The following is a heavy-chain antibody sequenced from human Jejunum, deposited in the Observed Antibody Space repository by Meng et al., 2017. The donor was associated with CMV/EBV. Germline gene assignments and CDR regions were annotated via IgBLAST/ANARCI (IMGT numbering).Heavy chain of an antibody. V-gene: IGHV3-7*04. J-gene: IGHJ4*02. CDR1: GFDCKGCW. CDR3: TRALDY. CDR2: ISYDGGER. Sequence: TCGACGFDCKGCWMDWVRQATGRGLEWVANISYDGGERYYVNSVEGRFFIYRDNARNTLYLQMNSLRGDDSAIYYCTRALDYWGQGTPVTVSS.